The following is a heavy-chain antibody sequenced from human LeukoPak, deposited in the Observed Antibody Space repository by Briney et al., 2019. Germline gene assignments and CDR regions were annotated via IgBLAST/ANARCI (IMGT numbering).Heavy chain of an antibody. V-gene: IGHV4-38-2*02. CDR3: ARRAEMATSDPWYFDY. CDR2: IYHSGST. CDR1: GYSISSGYY. D-gene: IGHD5-24*01. J-gene: IGHJ4*02. Sequence: PSETLSLTCTVSGYSISSGYYWGWIRQPPGKGLEWIGSIYHSGSTYYNPSLKSRVTISVDTSKNQFPLKLSSVTAADTAVYYCARRAEMATSDPWYFDYWGQGTLVTVSS.